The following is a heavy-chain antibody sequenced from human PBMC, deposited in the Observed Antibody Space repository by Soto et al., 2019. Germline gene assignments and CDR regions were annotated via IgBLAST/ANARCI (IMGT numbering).Heavy chain of an antibody. CDR3: ARDGDRCTSTRCSPWPDTHFDL. D-gene: IGHD2-2*01. CDR1: GYTFTNYG. V-gene: IGHV1-18*01. Sequence: QVQLVQSGDEVKKPGASVKVSCKASGYTFTNYGISWVRQAPRQGLEWMGWISPHNGNTKYPQKLQGRVTMTTDTSTRTSYMELRSLRSDDTAVYFCARDGDRCTSTRCSPWPDTHFDLWGRGTLVTVSS. J-gene: IGHJ2*01. CDR2: ISPHNGNT.